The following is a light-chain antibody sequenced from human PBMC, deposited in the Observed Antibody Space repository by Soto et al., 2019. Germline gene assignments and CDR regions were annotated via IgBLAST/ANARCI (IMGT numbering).Light chain of an antibody. Sequence: QSVLTQPASVSGSPGQSVTISCTGTSSDVGAYNFVSWYRQLPGEAPKLIIYGVSYRPSGVSDRFSGSKSGDTASLTVSGLQAEDEADYYCSSYTSPRTHVFGTGTKVTVL. V-gene: IGLV2-14*01. CDR1: SSDVGAYNF. J-gene: IGLJ1*01. CDR2: GVS. CDR3: SSYTSPRTHV.